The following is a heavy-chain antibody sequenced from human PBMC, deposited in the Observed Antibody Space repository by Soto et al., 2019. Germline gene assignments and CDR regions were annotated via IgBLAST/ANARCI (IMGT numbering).Heavy chain of an antibody. CDR3: ARVQSGSSWYYYYYYGMDV. V-gene: IGHV3-48*03. Sequence: RLSCAASGFTFSSYEMNWVRQAPGKGLEWVSYISSSGSTIYYADSVKGRFTISRDNAKNSLYLQMNSLRAEDTAVYYCARVQSGSSWYYYYYYGMDVWGQGTTVTVSS. CDR2: ISSSGSTI. D-gene: IGHD6-13*01. J-gene: IGHJ6*02. CDR1: GFTFSSYE.